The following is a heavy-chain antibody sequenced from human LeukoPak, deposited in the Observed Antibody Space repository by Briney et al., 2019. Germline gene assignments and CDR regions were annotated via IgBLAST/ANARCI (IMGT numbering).Heavy chain of an antibody. CDR3: ARAPSIAVAGNNPRPTYYFDY. CDR2: INPNSGGT. CDR1: GYTFTGYY. Sequence: ASVKVSCKASGYTFTGYYMHWVRQAPGQGLEWMGWINPNSGGTNYAQKFRGRVTMTRDTSISTAYMELSRLRSDDTAVYYCARAPSIAVAGNNPRPTYYFDYWGQGTLVTVSS. D-gene: IGHD6-19*01. V-gene: IGHV1-2*02. J-gene: IGHJ4*02.